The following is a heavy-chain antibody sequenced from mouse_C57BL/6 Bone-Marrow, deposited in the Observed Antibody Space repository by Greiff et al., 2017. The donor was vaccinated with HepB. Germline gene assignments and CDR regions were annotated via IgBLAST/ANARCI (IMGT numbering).Heavy chain of an antibody. D-gene: IGHD1-1*01. Sequence: VQLQQSGPGLVKPSQSLSLTCSVTGYSITSGYYWNWIRQFPGNKLEWMGYISYDGSNNYNPSLKNRISITRDTSKNQFFLKLNSVTTEDTATYYCARVYYGSSLGAYWGQGTLVTVSA. J-gene: IGHJ3*01. CDR1: GYSITSGYY. V-gene: IGHV3-6*01. CDR2: ISYDGSN. CDR3: ARVYYGSSLGAY.